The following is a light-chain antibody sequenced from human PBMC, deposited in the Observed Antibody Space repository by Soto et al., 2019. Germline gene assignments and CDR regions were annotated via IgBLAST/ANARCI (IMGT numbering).Light chain of an antibody. Sequence: DIQMPQSPSALPASVGHRLTIPCQASQDISDVLNWYQQQPGKAPKVLIYDASKLQTGVPSRFSGRGSGKDFTFTISSLQPDDSGTYYCQQFYDLPITFGQGTRLEI. V-gene: IGKV1-33*01. CDR1: QDISDV. CDR2: DAS. J-gene: IGKJ5*01. CDR3: QQFYDLPIT.